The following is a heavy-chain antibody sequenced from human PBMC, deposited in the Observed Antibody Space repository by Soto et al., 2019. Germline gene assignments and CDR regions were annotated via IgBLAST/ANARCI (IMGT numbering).Heavy chain of an antibody. V-gene: IGHV1-46*01. CDR1: GYTFTSYI. Sequence: ASVKVSCKASGYTFTSYIMLWVRQVPGQGLEWMGIINPSGGSTSYAQKFQGRVTMTRDTSTSTVYMELSSLRSEDTAVYYCARGLEDTAMVPAMGVWGKGTTVTVSS. CDR2: INPSGGST. D-gene: IGHD5-18*01. J-gene: IGHJ6*04. CDR3: ARGLEDTAMVPAMGV.